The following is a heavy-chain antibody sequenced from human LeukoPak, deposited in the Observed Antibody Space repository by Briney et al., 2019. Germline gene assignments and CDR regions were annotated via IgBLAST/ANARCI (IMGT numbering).Heavy chain of an antibody. CDR3: ATYLSWLQGPYHYNYAMDV. D-gene: IGHD5-24*01. CDR1: GYTLSELS. V-gene: IGHV1-24*01. CDR2: FDPEDGET. Sequence: ASVNVSCKVSGYTLSELSMHWVRQAPGKGLEWMGGFDPEDGETIYAQKFQGRVTMTEDTSTDTAYMELRSLRSEDTAVYFCATYLSWLQGPYHYNYAMDVWGQGTTVTVSS. J-gene: IGHJ6*02.